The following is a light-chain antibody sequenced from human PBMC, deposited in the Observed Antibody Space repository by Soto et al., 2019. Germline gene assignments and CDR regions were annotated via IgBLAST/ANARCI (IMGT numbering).Light chain of an antibody. CDR1: SSDVGGYNY. CDR2: EVS. CDR3: SSYTSNNTWV. V-gene: IGLV2-14*01. Sequence: QSALTQPASVSGSPGQSITISCTGTSSDVGGYNYVSWYQQHPGKAPKLMIYEVSDRPSGVSNRFSGSKSGNTASLTISGLQAEDEAGYYCSSYTSNNTWVFGGGTKVTVL. J-gene: IGLJ3*02.